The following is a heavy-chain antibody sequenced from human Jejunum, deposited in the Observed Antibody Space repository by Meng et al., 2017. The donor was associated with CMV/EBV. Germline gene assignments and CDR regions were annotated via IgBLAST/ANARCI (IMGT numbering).Heavy chain of an antibody. CDR3: ARRSGHCTGSCYEDY. CDR2: VNENGRST. D-gene: IGHD2-8*02. J-gene: IGHJ4*02. Sequence: FTFGDYGMIWVRQAQGKGLEWVSGVNENGRSTAYADSVKGRFTISRDNAKNSLFLQMNSLRDGDTALYHCARRSGHCTGSCYEDYWGQGTLVTVSS. V-gene: IGHV3-20*01. CDR1: FTFGDYG.